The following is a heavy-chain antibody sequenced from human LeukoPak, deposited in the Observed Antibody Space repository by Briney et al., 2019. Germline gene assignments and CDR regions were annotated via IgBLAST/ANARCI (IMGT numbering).Heavy chain of an antibody. CDR3: ARALAGRGDYYDSSGKGYYFDY. J-gene: IGHJ4*02. CDR1: GGSISSGGYY. Sequence: SQTLSLTCTVSGGSISSGGYYWSWIRQPPGKGLEWIEYIYHSGSTYYNPSLKSRVTISVDRSKNQFSLKLSSVTAADTAVYYCARALAGRGDYYDSSGKGYYFDYWGQGTLVTVSS. D-gene: IGHD3-22*01. CDR2: IYHSGST. V-gene: IGHV4-30-2*01.